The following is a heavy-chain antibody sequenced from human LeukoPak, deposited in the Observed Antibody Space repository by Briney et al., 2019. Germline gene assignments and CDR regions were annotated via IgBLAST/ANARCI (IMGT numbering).Heavy chain of an antibody. J-gene: IGHJ1*01. CDR1: GGSISSSSYY. CDR3: AGSPIAAETPAEYFQH. CDR2: IYYSGST. D-gene: IGHD6-13*01. Sequence: SETLSLTCTVSGGSISSSSYYWGWIRQPPGKGLEWIGYIYYSGSTNYNPSLKSRVTISVDTSKNQFSLKLSSVTAADTAVYYCAGSPIAAETPAEYFQHWGQGTLVTVSS. V-gene: IGHV4-61*05.